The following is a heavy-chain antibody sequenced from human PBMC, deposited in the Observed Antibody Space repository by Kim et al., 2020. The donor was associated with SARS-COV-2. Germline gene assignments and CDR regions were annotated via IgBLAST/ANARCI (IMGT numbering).Heavy chain of an antibody. CDR3: ARGTPILDSNTYDYGSGTDYSGSAY. CDR1: GGSFSGYY. D-gene: IGHD3-10*01. V-gene: IGHV4-34*01. CDR2: INHSGST. J-gene: IGHJ4*02. Sequence: SETLSLTCAAYGGSFSGYYWSWIRQPPGKGLEWIGEINHSGSTNYYPSLKSRVTITVDTSKNQFSLMRSSVTAADTAVYYCARGTPILDSNTYDYGSGTDYSGSAYWGQGTLVTVSS.